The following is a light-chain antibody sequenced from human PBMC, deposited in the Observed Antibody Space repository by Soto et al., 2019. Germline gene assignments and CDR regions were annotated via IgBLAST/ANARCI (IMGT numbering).Light chain of an antibody. CDR2: SAS. CDR1: RTINTY. J-gene: IGKJ3*01. CDR3: QQTYSTPFT. V-gene: IGKV1-39*01. Sequence: DFKMTQSPSSLSASEGDRVTITCRASRTINTYLNWYQQKPGKAPKLLIYSASSLQSGVPSRFSGSGVRTDCALAVSGLQPEDSATYFCQQTYSTPFTFGPGTKVEIK.